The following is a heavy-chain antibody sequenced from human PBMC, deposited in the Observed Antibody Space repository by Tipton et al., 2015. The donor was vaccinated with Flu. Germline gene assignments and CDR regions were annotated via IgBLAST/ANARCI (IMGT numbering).Heavy chain of an antibody. CDR3: ARDQVPSYSGSYFPMGFDY. D-gene: IGHD1-26*01. CDR2: ISGSGGST. CDR1: GFTFGNYG. J-gene: IGHJ4*02. Sequence: PRLSCAASGFTFGNYGTTWVRQAPGKGLEWVSVISGSGGSTYYADSVKGRFTISRDNSKNTLYLQMNSLRAEDTALYYCARDQVPSYSGSYFPMGFDYWGQGTLVTVSS. V-gene: IGHV3-23*01.